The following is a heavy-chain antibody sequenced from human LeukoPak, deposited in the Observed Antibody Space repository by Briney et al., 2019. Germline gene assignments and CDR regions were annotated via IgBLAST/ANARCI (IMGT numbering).Heavy chain of an antibody. Sequence: PGGSLRLSCAASGFTFSSYAMSWVRQAPGKGLECVSPISGSGGSTSYADSVKGRFTISRDNSKNTLFLQMNSLRADDTAIYYCAKLGAAGGTYSIDVWGKGTTVTVSS. J-gene: IGHJ6*03. CDR2: ISGSGGST. D-gene: IGHD6-13*01. CDR1: GFTFSSYA. V-gene: IGHV3-23*01. CDR3: AKLGAAGGTYSIDV.